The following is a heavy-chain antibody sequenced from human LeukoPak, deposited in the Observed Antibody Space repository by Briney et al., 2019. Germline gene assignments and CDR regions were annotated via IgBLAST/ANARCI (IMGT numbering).Heavy chain of an antibody. Sequence: GGSLRLSCAASGFTFSSYEMHWVRQAPGKGLEWVSYISSSGSTIYYADSVKGRFTISRDNAKDSLYLQMNSLRAEDTAVYYCARAPTVTFFDYWGQGTLVTVSS. D-gene: IGHD4-17*01. CDR2: ISSSGSTI. V-gene: IGHV3-48*03. J-gene: IGHJ4*02. CDR3: ARAPTVTFFDY. CDR1: GFTFSSYE.